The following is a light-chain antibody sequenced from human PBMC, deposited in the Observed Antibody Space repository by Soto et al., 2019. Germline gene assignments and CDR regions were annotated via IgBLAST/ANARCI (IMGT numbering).Light chain of an antibody. CDR1: SSNIGADYD. V-gene: IGLV1-40*01. CDR3: QSYDSSLSGCV. Sequence: QSVLTQPPSASGSPGQSITISCTGSSSNIGADYDVHWYQHLPGTAPKLLISANNIRPSGVPDRFSGSKSGTSASLAIAGLQAEDEADYYCQSYDSSLSGCVFGTGTKVTVL. CDR2: ANN. J-gene: IGLJ1*01.